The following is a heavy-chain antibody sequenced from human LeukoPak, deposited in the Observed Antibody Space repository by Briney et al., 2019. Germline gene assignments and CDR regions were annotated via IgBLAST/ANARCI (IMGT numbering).Heavy chain of an antibody. J-gene: IGHJ3*02. CDR2: IYHSGIT. D-gene: IGHD4-17*01. Sequence: NPSETLSLTCTVSDYSISSGYGYYWGWIRQPPGKGLEWIGNIYHSGITYYNHFNSSLKSRVTISVDTSKNQFSLKLSSVTAADTAIYYCTREYGFMTTVFHAFDIWGQGTMVTVSS. CDR1: DYSISSGYGYY. CDR3: TREYGFMTTVFHAFDI. V-gene: IGHV4-38-2*02.